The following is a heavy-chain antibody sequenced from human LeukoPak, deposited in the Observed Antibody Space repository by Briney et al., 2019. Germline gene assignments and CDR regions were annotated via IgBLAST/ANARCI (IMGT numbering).Heavy chain of an antibody. CDR1: GGSISSGGYS. V-gene: IGHV4-30-2*01. J-gene: IGHJ5*02. D-gene: IGHD3-3*01. CDR3: ARGLSPLTIFGVAYWFDP. CDR2: INHSGST. Sequence: SETLSLTCAVSGGSISSGGYSWSWIRQPPGKGLEWIGEINHSGSTNYNPSLKSRVTISVDTSKNQFSLKLSSVTAADTAVYYCARGLSPLTIFGVAYWFDPWGQGTLVTVSS.